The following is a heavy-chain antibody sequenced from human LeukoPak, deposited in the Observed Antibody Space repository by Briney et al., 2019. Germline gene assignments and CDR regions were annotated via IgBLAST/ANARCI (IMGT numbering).Heavy chain of an antibody. D-gene: IGHD1-26*01. V-gene: IGHV3-33*01. CDR2: IWNDGSNQ. J-gene: IGHJ4*02. Sequence: GGSLRLSCAASGFTFSSYGMHWIRQAPGKGLEWVAFIWNDGSNQNYEDSVKGRFTISRDNSKNTLYLQMNTLTAEDTGAYYCVRGFTGGSPPFDYWGQGTLVTVSS. CDR3: VRGFTGGSPPFDY. CDR1: GFTFSSYG.